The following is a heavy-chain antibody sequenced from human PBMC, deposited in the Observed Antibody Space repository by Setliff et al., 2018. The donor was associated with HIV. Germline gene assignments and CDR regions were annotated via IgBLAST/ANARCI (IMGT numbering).Heavy chain of an antibody. CDR1: DGSISTGSSY. Sequence: SETLSLTCTVADGSISTGSSYWGWIRQPPGKGLEWIGSIYYSGNTYFSPSLKSRITISVDTSKNQFSLNLRSVTAADTAVYYCVREGVRRGLGSGSFRYRAYYFDQWGQGTLVTVSS. D-gene: IGHD3-10*01. V-gene: IGHV4-39*07. CDR2: IYYSGNT. CDR3: VREGVRRGLGSGSFRYRAYYFDQ. J-gene: IGHJ4*02.